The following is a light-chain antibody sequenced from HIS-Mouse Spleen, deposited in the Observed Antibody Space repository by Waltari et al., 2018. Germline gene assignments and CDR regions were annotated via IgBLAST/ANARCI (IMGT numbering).Light chain of an antibody. CDR3: YSTDSSGNHRV. V-gene: IGLV3-10*01. CDR1: ALPKKY. J-gene: IGLJ2*01. Sequence: SYELTQPPSVSVSPGQTARITCSGDALPKKYAYWYQPKSGQAPVLVIHEDSKRPSGIPGRFSGSSSGTMATLTISGAQVEDEADYYCYSTDSSGNHRVFGGGTKLTVL. CDR2: EDS.